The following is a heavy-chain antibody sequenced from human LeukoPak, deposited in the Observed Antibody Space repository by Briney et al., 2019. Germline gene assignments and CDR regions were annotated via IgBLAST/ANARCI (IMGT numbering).Heavy chain of an antibody. D-gene: IGHD3-10*01. V-gene: IGHV3-53*01. Sequence: PGGSLRLSCAASVFADSSNYMSWVRQTPGKGLEWVSVIYSGCRTYYTASVKGRFTISRDNSKNTLYLQMNSLRAEDTAVYYCARDPSFSVPFYYYGMDVWGQGTTVTVS. CDR1: VFADSSNY. CDR3: ARDPSFSVPFYYYGMDV. J-gene: IGHJ6*02. CDR2: IYSGCRT.